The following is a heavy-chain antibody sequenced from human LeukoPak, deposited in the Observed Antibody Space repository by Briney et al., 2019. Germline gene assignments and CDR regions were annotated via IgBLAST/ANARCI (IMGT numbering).Heavy chain of an antibody. V-gene: IGHV3-33*08. D-gene: IGHD6-13*01. CDR1: GFTFSSYA. CDR2: IWYDGSNK. J-gene: IGHJ6*02. Sequence: GGSLRLSCAASGFTFSSYAMHWVRQAPGKGLEWVAVIWYDGSNKYYADSVKGRFTISRDNSKNTLYLQMNSLRAEDTAVYYCARGVQRIAAAGTAGYYYGMDVWGQGTTVTVSS. CDR3: ARGVQRIAAAGTAGYYYGMDV.